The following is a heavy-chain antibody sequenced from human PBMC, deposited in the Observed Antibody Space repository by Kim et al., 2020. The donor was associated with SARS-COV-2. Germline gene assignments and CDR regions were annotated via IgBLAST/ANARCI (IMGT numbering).Heavy chain of an antibody. D-gene: IGHD3-10*01. J-gene: IGHJ4*02. V-gene: IGHV3-48*03. Sequence: YADSVKGRFIISRDKAKNSLDLQMNSLRAEDTAFYYCARGRPYYYGSGRVYWGQGTLVTVSS. CDR3: ARGRPYYYGSGRVY.